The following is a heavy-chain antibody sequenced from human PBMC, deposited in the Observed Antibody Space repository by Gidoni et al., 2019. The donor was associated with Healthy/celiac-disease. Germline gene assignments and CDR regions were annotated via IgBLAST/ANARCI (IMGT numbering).Heavy chain of an antibody. D-gene: IGHD4-17*01. CDR3: ARATVTTMGYYYGMDV. CDR1: GYTFTSYY. CDR2: INPSGGST. V-gene: IGHV1-46*01. J-gene: IGHJ6*02. Sequence: QVQLVQSGAEVQKPGASGKVSCKASGYTFTSYYMHWVRQAPGQGLEWMGIINPSGGSTSYAQKFQGRVTMTRDTSTSTVYMELSSLRSEDTAVYYCARATVTTMGYYYGMDVWGQGTTVTVSS.